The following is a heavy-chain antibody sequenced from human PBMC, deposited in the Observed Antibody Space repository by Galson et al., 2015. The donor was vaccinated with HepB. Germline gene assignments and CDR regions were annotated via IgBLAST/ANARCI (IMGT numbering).Heavy chain of an antibody. CDR1: GFTFSDYY. V-gene: IGHV3-11*01. Sequence: SLRLSCAASGFTFSDYYMSWIRQAPGKGLEWVSYISSSGSTIYYADSVKGRFTISRDNAKNSLYLQMNSLRAEDTAVCYCARESVVVPAAIELWGQGTLVTVSS. CDR3: ARESVVVPAAIEL. D-gene: IGHD2-2*01. J-gene: IGHJ4*02. CDR2: ISSSGSTI.